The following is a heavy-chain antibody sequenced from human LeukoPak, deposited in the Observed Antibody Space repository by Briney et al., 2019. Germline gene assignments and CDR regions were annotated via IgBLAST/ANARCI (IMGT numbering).Heavy chain of an antibody. D-gene: IGHD5-12*01. CDR1: GYTFTSYD. J-gene: IGHJ4*02. CDR2: MNPNSGNT. Sequence: ASVKVSCKASGYTFTSYDINWVRQATGQGLEWMGWMNPNSGNTGYAQKFQGRVTMTRNTSISTVYMELSSLRSEDTAVYYCARGYSGYDSFDYWGQGTLVTVSS. V-gene: IGHV1-8*01. CDR3: ARGYSGYDSFDY.